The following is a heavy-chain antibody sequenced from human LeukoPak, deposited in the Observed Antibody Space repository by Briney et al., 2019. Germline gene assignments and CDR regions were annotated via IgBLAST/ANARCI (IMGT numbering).Heavy chain of an antibody. CDR3: ARTPRARYFDY. J-gene: IGHJ4*02. D-gene: IGHD1-14*01. CDR1: EFIFSGYW. CDR2: IKQDGSEK. V-gene: IGHV3-7*01. Sequence: GGSLRLSCAASEFIFSGYWMNWVRQAPGKGLEWVANIKQDGSEKYYVDSVKGRFTISRDNAKNSLYLQMNSLRAEDTAVYYCARTPRARYFDYWSQGTLVTVSS.